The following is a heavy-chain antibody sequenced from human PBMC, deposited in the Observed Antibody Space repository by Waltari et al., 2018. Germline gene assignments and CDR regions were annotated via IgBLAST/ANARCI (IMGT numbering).Heavy chain of an antibody. CDR1: GYTFTDHA. V-gene: IGHV7-4-1*02. D-gene: IGHD3-16*01. Sequence: QVQLVQSGSELKKPGASVKVSCKASGYTFTDHAMNWVRQAPGQGLQFLGWINTNTLTPFYARGFAGRFVFSLDTSISTAYMDITSLKTEDTAVYYCARELLGGGAFDSWGQGTLVSVSS. CDR2: INTNTLTP. CDR3: ARELLGGGAFDS. J-gene: IGHJ4*02.